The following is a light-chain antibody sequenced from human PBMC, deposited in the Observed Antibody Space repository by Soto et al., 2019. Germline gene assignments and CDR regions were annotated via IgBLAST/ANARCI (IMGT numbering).Light chain of an antibody. CDR1: QSISSY. Sequence: DIQITHSPSSLSASVGDRVTITCRASQSISSYLNWYLQKPGKAPKLLIYAASSLQSGVPSRFSGSGSGTDFTLTISSLQPEDFATYYCQQTYSTPYTFGQGTKLEIK. J-gene: IGKJ2*01. CDR3: QQTYSTPYT. V-gene: IGKV1-39*01. CDR2: AAS.